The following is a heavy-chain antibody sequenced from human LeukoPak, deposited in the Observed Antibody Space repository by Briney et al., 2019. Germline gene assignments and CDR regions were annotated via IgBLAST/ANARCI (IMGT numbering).Heavy chain of an antibody. Sequence: ASVKLSCKASGYTFTSYGISWVRQAPGQGLEWMGWISAYNGNTNYAQKLQGRVTMTTDTSTSTAYMELRSLRSDDTAVYYCARDWVDTAMDYYMDVWGKGTTVTVSS. CDR1: GYTFTSYG. V-gene: IGHV1-18*01. CDR2: ISAYNGNT. CDR3: ARDWVDTAMDYYMDV. D-gene: IGHD5-18*01. J-gene: IGHJ6*03.